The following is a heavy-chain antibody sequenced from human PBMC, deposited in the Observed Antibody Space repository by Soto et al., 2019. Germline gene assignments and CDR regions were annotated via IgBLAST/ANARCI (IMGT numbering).Heavy chain of an antibody. CDR1: GGTFSILA. CDR2: LVPVFGTA. D-gene: IGHD3-10*01. J-gene: IGHJ4*02. CDR3: ARSPGVFDY. Sequence: QVQLVQSGAEVKKPGSSVKVSCKASGGTFSILAISWLRQAPGQGLEWMGGLVPVFGTANYEQKFQDRVTITADKSTSTSYMELSSLRSEDTAVYYCARSPGVFDYWGQGTLVTVSS. V-gene: IGHV1-69*06.